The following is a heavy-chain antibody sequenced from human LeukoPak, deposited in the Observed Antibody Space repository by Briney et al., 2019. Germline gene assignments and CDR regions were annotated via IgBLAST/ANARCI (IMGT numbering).Heavy chain of an antibody. CDR3: ARGYSWYRVDC. V-gene: IGHV3-74*01. CDR1: GFTFSNYW. J-gene: IGHJ4*02. Sequence: GVSLRLSCAASGFTFSNYWMHWVRQAPGKGLVWVSRINSDGSTTTYADSVKGRFTISRDNAKNRLYLQMDSLRAEDTAVYYCARGYSWYRVDCWGQGTLVTVSS. D-gene: IGHD6-13*01. CDR2: INSDGSTT.